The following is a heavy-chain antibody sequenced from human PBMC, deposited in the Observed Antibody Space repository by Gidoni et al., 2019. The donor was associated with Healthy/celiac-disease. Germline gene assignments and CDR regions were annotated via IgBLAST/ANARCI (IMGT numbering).Heavy chain of an antibody. CDR1: GFTFSDYY. J-gene: IGHJ5*02. D-gene: IGHD3-9*01. CDR3: ARDRGYYYDILTGPSP. CDR2: ISSSSSYT. V-gene: IGHV3-11*05. Sequence: QVQLVESGGGLVKPGGSLRLSCAASGFTFSDYYMSWIRQAPGKGLEWVSYISSSSSYTNYADSVKGRFTISRDNAKNSLYLQMNSLRAEDTAVYYCARDRGYYYDILTGPSPWGQGTLVTVSS.